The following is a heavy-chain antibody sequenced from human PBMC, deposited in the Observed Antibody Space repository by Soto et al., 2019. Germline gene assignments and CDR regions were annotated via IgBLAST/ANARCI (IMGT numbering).Heavy chain of an antibody. V-gene: IGHV4-39*01. D-gene: IGHD2-21*01. J-gene: IGHJ6*04. CDR3: ARHFVRHGYCFYV. Sequence: SETLSLTCTVSGCSAANGNYYWGWIRLPPGKGLEWIGTAYYSGDTHYNPSLKSRVTISVDTSKNHFSLNLRSVTATDTAVYYCARHFVRHGYCFYVWGKGTTVTVSS. CDR1: GCSAANGNYY. CDR2: AYYSGDT.